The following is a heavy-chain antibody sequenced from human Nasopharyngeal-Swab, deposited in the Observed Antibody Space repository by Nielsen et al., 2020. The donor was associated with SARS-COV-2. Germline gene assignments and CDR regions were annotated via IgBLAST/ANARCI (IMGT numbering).Heavy chain of an antibody. V-gene: IGHV7-4-1*02. CDR1: GYTFTSYD. D-gene: IGHD3-3*01. Sequence: ASVKVSCKASGYTFTSYDINWVRQAPGQGLEWMGWINTNTGNPTYAQGFTGRFVFSLDTSVSTAYLQISSLKAEDTAVYYCARGSTGTYDFWSGTFDYWGQGTLVTVSS. CDR2: INTNTGNP. CDR3: ARGSTGTYDFWSGTFDY. J-gene: IGHJ4*02.